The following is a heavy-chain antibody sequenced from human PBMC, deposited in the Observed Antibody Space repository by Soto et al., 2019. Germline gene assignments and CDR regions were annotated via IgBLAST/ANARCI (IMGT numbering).Heavy chain of an antibody. CDR2: IYYSGST. CDR3: ARSLVLRYFDWSS. V-gene: IGHV4-39*01. Sequence: SETLSLTCTVSGGSISSSSYYWGWIRQPPGKGLEWIGSIYYSGSTYYNPSLKSRVTISVDTSKNQFSLKLSSVTTADTAVYYCARSLVLRYFDWSSWGQGTLVTVSS. J-gene: IGHJ5*02. D-gene: IGHD3-9*01. CDR1: GGSISSSSYY.